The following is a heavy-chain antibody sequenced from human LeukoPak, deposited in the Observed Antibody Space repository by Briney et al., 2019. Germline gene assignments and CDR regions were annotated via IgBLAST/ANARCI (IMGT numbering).Heavy chain of an antibody. Sequence: ASVKVSCKASGYTFTSYYMHWVRQAPGRGLEWMGIINPSGGSTSYAQKFQGRVIMTRDTSTSTVYMELSSLRSEDTAVYYCASIPKYYDFWSGYYNYYYYGMDVWGQGTTVTVSS. D-gene: IGHD3-3*01. V-gene: IGHV1-46*01. CDR3: ASIPKYYDFWSGYYNYYYYGMDV. J-gene: IGHJ6*02. CDR2: INPSGGST. CDR1: GYTFTSYY.